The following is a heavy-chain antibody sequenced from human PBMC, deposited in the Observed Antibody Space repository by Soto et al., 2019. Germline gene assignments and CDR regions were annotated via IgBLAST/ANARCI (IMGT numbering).Heavy chain of an antibody. CDR1: GFTFSNAW. D-gene: IGHD3-22*01. Sequence: GGSLRLSCAASGFTFSNAWMSWVRQAPGKGLEWVGRIKSKTDGGTTDYAAPVKGRFTISRDDSKNTLYLQMNSLKTEDTAVYSCTTEIDYYDSPGYYYERLSDYWGQGNLVTVSS. CDR2: IKSKTDGGTT. J-gene: IGHJ4*02. CDR3: TTEIDYYDSPGYYYERLSDY. V-gene: IGHV3-15*01.